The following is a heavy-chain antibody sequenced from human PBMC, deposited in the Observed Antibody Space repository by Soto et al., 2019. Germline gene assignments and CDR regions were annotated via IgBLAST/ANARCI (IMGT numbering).Heavy chain of an antibody. D-gene: IGHD1-26*01. CDR2: IIPILGIA. CDR1: GGTFSSYT. J-gene: IGHJ4*02. Sequence: QVQLVQSGAEVKKPGSSVKVSCKASGGTFSSYTISWVRQAPGQGLEWMGRIIPILGIANYAQKFQGRVTITADKPTSTAYRELSSLRSEDTAVYYCAREGVGATPLWGQGTLVTVSS. CDR3: AREGVGATPL. V-gene: IGHV1-69*08.